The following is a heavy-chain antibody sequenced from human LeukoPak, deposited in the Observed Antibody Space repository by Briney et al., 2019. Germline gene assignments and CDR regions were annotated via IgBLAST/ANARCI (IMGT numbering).Heavy chain of an antibody. V-gene: IGHV4-59*01. CDR1: GGSISSYY. CDR3: ARDRPGSYWYFDL. Sequence: SETLSLTCTVSGGSISSYYWSWIRQPPGKGLEWVGHIYYLGSTNYNPSLKSRVTISIDTSKNYFSLKLNSVIAADTAVYYCARDRPGSYWYFDLWGRGTLVTVSS. CDR2: IYYLGST. D-gene: IGHD3-10*01. J-gene: IGHJ2*01.